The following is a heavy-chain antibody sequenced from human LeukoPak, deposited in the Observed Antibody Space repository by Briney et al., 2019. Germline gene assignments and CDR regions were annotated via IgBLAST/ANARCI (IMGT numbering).Heavy chain of an antibody. D-gene: IGHD3-3*01. CDR1: GGSISSGGYY. V-gene: IGHV4-31*03. Sequence: SETLSLTCTVSGGSISSGGYYWSWIRQHPGKGLEWIGYIYYSGSTYYHPSLKSRVTISVDTSKNQFSLKLSSVTAADTAVYYCARARQTIFGVVIPYWGQGTLVTVSS. CDR2: IYYSGST. J-gene: IGHJ4*02. CDR3: ARARQTIFGVVIPY.